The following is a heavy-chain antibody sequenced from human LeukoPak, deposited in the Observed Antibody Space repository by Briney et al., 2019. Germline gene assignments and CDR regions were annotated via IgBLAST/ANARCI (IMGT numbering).Heavy chain of an antibody. V-gene: IGHV1-2*02. CDR2: INPNSGVT. Sequence: ASVKVSCKASGYTFIGYFIHWMRQAPGQGLEWMGWINPNSGVTNYARKFQGRVTMTRDTSIGTAYMELSGLGSDDTAVYYCARGSIVGATFDYFDYWGQGTLVTVSS. J-gene: IGHJ4*02. CDR3: ARGSIVGATFDYFDY. D-gene: IGHD1-26*01. CDR1: GYTFIGYF.